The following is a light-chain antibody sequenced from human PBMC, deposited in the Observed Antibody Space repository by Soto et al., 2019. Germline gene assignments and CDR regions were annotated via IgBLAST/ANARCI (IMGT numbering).Light chain of an antibody. V-gene: IGKV3-11*01. Sequence: EIVLTQAAAALSLSTGERATLSCRASQSVSSYFAWYQQKPGQAPRLLIYDASNRATGIPARFSGSGSGTDFTLTISSLEPDDFAVYYCQQRGNWPVTFGQGTKVDIK. CDR3: QQRGNWPVT. CDR2: DAS. J-gene: IGKJ1*01. CDR1: QSVSSY.